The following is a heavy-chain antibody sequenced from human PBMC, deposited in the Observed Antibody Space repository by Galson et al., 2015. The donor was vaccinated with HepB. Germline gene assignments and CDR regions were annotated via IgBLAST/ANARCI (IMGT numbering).Heavy chain of an antibody. Sequence: SLRLSCAASGFTFSSYAMHWVRQAPGKGLEWVAVISYDGSNKYYADSVKGRFTISRDNSKNTLYLQMNSLRAEDTAVYYCARDGEWFGELGWFDYWGQGTLVTVSS. V-gene: IGHV3-30-3*01. CDR3: ARDGEWFGELGWFDY. CDR1: GFTFSSYA. CDR2: ISYDGSNK. J-gene: IGHJ4*02. D-gene: IGHD3-10*01.